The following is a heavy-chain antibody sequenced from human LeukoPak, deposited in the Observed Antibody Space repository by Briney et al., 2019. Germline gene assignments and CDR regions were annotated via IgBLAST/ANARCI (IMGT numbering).Heavy chain of an antibody. Sequence: PGRSLRLSCAASGFTFSSYGMHWVRQAPGKGLEWVAVIWYDGSNKYYADSVKGRFTISRDNSKNTLYLQMNSLRAEDTAVYYCAKESVELPYFDYWGQGTLVTVSS. V-gene: IGHV3-33*06. CDR2: IWYDGSNK. CDR3: AKESVELPYFDY. J-gene: IGHJ4*02. D-gene: IGHD1-26*01. CDR1: GFTFSSYG.